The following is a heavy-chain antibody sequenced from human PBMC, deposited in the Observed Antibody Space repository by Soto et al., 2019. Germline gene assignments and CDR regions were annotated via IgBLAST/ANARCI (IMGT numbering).Heavy chain of an antibody. V-gene: IGHV3-11*01. CDR2: ISSSGSTI. CDR3: ARDSCSTNCRGDS. Sequence: GGSLRLSCAASGFTFSDYYMSWIRQAPGKGPEWISYISSSGSTIYYADSVKGRFTISRDNAKNSLFLQMNSLGVEDTAVYYCARDSCSTNCRGDSWGQGTLVTVSS. CDR1: GFTFSDYY. J-gene: IGHJ4*02. D-gene: IGHD2-2*01.